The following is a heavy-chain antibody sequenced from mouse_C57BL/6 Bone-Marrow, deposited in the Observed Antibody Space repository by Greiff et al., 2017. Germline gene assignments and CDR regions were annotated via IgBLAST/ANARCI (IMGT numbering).Heavy chain of an antibody. D-gene: IGHD1-1*01. J-gene: IGHJ2*01. CDR1: GYAFTNYL. CDR3: SRGFSTTVVGPPFDY. Sequence: QVQLQQSGAELVRPGTSVKVSCKASGYAFTNYLIEWVKQKPGQGLEWIGVINPGSGGTNYNEKFKGKATLTADKSSSTAYMQLSILTSEDSAVYFCSRGFSTTVVGPPFDYWGQGTTRTVAS. CDR2: INPGSGGT. V-gene: IGHV1-54*01.